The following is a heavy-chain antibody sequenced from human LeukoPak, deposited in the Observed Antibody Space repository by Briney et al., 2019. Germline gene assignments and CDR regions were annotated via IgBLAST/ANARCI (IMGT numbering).Heavy chain of an antibody. J-gene: IGHJ2*01. Sequence: PGGSLRLSCAASGFTFDDYAMHWVRQPPGKGLEWVSLISENAGRKYYADSVKGRFTISRGNSKNSLYLQMNGLRTEDTALYYCAKVDYYDWYFDLWGRGTLVTVSS. D-gene: IGHD3-22*01. CDR3: AKVDYYDWYFDL. CDR2: ISENAGRK. CDR1: GFTFDDYA. V-gene: IGHV3-43*02.